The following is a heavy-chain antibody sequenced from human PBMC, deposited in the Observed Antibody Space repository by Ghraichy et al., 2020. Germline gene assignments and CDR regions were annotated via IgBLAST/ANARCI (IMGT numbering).Heavy chain of an antibody. CDR2: IYYSGST. J-gene: IGHJ3*02. CDR3: ARQSAYYDRSWYYYGLAALDI. Sequence: SETLSLTCAVYGGSISSSSYYWGWIRQRPGKGLEWIGSIYYSGSTYYNPSLKSRVTISVDTSKNQFSLKLSSVSAADTAVYYCARQSAYYDRSWYYYGLAALDIGGPGTMVTVSS. CDR1: GGSISSSSYY. V-gene: IGHV4-39*01. D-gene: IGHD3-22*01.